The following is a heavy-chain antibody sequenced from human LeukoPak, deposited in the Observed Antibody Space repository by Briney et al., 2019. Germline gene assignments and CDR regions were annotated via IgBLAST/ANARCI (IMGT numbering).Heavy chain of an antibody. V-gene: IGHV4-59*01. D-gene: IGHD4-17*01. Sequence: PSETLSLTCTVSGGSISSYYWSWIRQPPGKGLEWIGFIYYSESTNYNPSLRGRVTTSVDTSKNQFSLRLSSVTAADTAVYYCARGGTHDYGDLFEVPYYMDVWGKGTTVTVSS. CDR2: IYYSEST. CDR3: ARGGTHDYGDLFEVPYYMDV. CDR1: GGSISSYY. J-gene: IGHJ6*03.